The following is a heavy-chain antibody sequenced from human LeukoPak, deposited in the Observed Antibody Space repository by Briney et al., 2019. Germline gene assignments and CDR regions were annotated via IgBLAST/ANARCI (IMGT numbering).Heavy chain of an antibody. CDR2: ISGSGGST. D-gene: IGHD3-22*01. Sequence: GGSLRLSCAASGFTFSSYAMSWVRQAPGKGLEWVSAISGSGGSTYYADSVKGRFTISRDNSKSTLYLQMNSLRAEDTAVYYCAKTGDYYDSSGYYYYYYMDVWGKGTTVTVSS. CDR3: AKTGDYYDSSGYYYYYYMDV. V-gene: IGHV3-23*01. J-gene: IGHJ6*03. CDR1: GFTFSSYA.